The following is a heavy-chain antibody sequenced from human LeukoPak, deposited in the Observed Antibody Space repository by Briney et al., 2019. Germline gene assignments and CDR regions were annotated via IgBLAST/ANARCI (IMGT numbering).Heavy chain of an antibody. CDR3: AKDKDYDILTGAFGYAFDI. D-gene: IGHD3-9*01. CDR2: ISGSGGST. J-gene: IGHJ3*02. Sequence: TGGSLRLSCAASGFTFSSYAMSWVRQAPGKGLEWVSAISGSGGSTYYADSVKGWFTISRDNSKNTLYLQMNSLRAGDTAVYYCAKDKDYDILTGAFGYAFDIWGQGTMVTVSS. CDR1: GFTFSSYA. V-gene: IGHV3-23*01.